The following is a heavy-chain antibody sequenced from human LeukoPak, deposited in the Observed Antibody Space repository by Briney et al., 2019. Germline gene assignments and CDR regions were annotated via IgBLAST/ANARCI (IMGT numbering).Heavy chain of an antibody. J-gene: IGHJ2*01. D-gene: IGHD4-17*01. V-gene: IGHV4-59*01. Sequence: SETLSLTCTVSGGSISSSYWSWIRQPPGKGLEWIGYIYYTGSTTYSPSLTSRVTISVDTSKNQFSLKLRSVTAADTAVYYCARDYGDIPPDWYYDLWGRGTLVTVPS. CDR3: ARDYGDIPPDWYYDL. CDR2: IYYTGST. CDR1: GGSISSSY.